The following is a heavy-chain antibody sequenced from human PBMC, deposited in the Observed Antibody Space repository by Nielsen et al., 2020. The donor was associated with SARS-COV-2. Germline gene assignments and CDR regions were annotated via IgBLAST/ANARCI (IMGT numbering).Heavy chain of an antibody. CDR1: GFTFSDYY. CDR2: IKQDGSEK. CDR3: ARDLEGNSSGWWGYFPRFYYYYGMDV. J-gene: IGHJ6*02. V-gene: IGHV3-7*03. D-gene: IGHD6-19*01. Sequence: GGSLRLSCAASGFTFSDYYMSWIRQAPGKGLEWVANIKQDGSEKYYVDSVKGRFTISRDNAKNSLYLQMNSLRAEDTAVYYCARDLEGNSSGWWGYFPRFYYYYGMDVWGQGTTVTVSS.